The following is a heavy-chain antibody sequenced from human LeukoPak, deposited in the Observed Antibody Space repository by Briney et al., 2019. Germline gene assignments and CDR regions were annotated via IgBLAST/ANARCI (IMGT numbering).Heavy chain of an antibody. J-gene: IGHJ3*02. Sequence: GASVKVSCTASGYTFTGYYMHWVRQAPGQGLEWMGWINPNSGGTNYAQKLQGRVTMTTDTSTSTAYMELRSLRSDDTAVYYCARPIPRIAARTSSGAFDIWGQGTMVTVSS. CDR3: ARPIPRIAARTSSGAFDI. CDR2: INPNSGGT. CDR1: GYTFTGYY. V-gene: IGHV1-2*02. D-gene: IGHD6-6*01.